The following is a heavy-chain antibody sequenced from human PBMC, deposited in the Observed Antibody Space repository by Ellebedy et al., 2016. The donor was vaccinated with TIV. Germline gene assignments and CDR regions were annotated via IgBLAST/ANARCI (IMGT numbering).Heavy chain of an antibody. CDR1: GFTFRNYA. J-gene: IGHJ6*03. D-gene: IGHD2-15*01. V-gene: IGHV3-23*01. Sequence: PGGSLRLSCAASGFTFRNYAMTWVRQVTGQGLGWVSGISDTGITTYYADSAKGRFTISRDKSRSTLYLQMNSLRAEDTAVYYCVKGDSVYYYMDVWGKGTTVTVSS. CDR2: ISDTGITT. CDR3: VKGDSVYYYMDV.